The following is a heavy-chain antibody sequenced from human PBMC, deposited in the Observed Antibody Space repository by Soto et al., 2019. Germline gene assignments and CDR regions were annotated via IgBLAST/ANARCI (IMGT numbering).Heavy chain of an antibody. CDR2: ISYDGINK. CDR3: EKIHDSSGYSLPFDY. J-gene: IGHJ4*02. D-gene: IGHD3-22*01. V-gene: IGHV3-30*18. Sequence: GGSLRLSCEASGFTFSSYGMHWVRQAPGKGLEWVAVISYDGINKYYADSVKGRFTISGDSSKNTLYLQMNSLRAEDTAVYYCEKIHDSSGYSLPFDYWGQGTLVTVSS. CDR1: GFTFSSYG.